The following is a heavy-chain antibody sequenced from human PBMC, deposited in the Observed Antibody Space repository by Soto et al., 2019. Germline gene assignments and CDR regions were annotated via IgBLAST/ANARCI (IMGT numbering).Heavy chain of an antibody. D-gene: IGHD1-7*01. Sequence: ASVKVSCKASGGTFSSYAISWVRQAPGQGLEWKGGIIPIFGTANYAQKFQGRVTITADESTSTAYMELSSLRSEDTAVYYCARMYNWNYERVWGGFDYWGQGTLVTVSS. J-gene: IGHJ4*02. CDR3: ARMYNWNYERVWGGFDY. V-gene: IGHV1-69*13. CDR1: GGTFSSYA. CDR2: IIPIFGTA.